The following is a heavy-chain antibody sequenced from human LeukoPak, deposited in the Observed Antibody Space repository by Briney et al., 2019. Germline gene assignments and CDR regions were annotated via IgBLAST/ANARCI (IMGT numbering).Heavy chain of an antibody. J-gene: IGHJ4*02. Sequence: SETLSLTCNVSGGSISTTSYYWGWIHQSPGKGLEWIASMYYAGSTYYNPSLKSRVTISIDTSKNQVSMNLTSVTAADTAVYYCASRPPVSGYVVSWGQGTLVTVSS. CDR1: GGSISTTSYY. V-gene: IGHV4-39*01. CDR2: MYYAGST. D-gene: IGHD5-12*01. CDR3: ASRPPVSGYVVS.